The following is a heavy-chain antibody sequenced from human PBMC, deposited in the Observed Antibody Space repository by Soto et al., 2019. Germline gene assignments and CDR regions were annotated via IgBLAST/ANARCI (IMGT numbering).Heavy chain of an antibody. CDR2: ICGSGGST. J-gene: IGHJ4*02. D-gene: IGHD5-12*01. CDR1: GFTFGSYA. CDR3: AKAKYSGYDISLNFDY. V-gene: IGHV3-23*01. Sequence: EVQLLESGGGVVQPGGSLRLSCAVSGFTFGSYAMSWVRQAPGKGLEWVSGICGSGGSTYYADSVKGRFTRSRDNSNNTIYQQINSLRVEDTAIYYCAKAKYSGYDISLNFDYWGQGTLDTVSS.